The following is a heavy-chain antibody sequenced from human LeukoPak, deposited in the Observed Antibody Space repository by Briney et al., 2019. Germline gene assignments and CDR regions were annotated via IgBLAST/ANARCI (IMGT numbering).Heavy chain of an antibody. V-gene: IGHV3-7*01. J-gene: IGHJ4*02. Sequence: GGSLRLSCAASGFTFSSYWMSWVRQAPWKGLEWVANIKQDGSEKYYVDSVKGRFTISRDNAKNSLYLQMNSLRAEDTAVYYCARDSCGGDCYSDYWGQGTLVTVSS. CDR3: ARDSCGGDCYSDY. D-gene: IGHD2-21*02. CDR2: IKQDGSEK. CDR1: GFTFSSYW.